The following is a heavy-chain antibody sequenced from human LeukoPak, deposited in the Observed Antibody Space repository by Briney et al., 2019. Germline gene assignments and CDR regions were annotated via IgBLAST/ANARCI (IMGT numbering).Heavy chain of an antibody. CDR3: AKSSGMTWYYYGMDV. D-gene: IGHD1-26*01. CDR1: GFTFSSYS. V-gene: IGHV3-48*04. J-gene: IGHJ6*02. Sequence: GGSLRLSCAASGFTFSSYSMNWVRQAPGKGLEWVSYISSSSSTIYYADSVKGRFTISRDNAKNSLYLQMNSLRAEDTAFYYCAKSSGMTWYYYGMDVWGQGTTVTVSS. CDR2: ISSSSSTI.